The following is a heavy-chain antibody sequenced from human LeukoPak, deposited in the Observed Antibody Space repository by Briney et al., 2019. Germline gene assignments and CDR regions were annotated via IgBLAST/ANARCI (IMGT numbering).Heavy chain of an antibody. CDR2: IYYSGST. CDR1: GGSISSYY. CDR3: ARYRDYGDDRWPPNHDAFDI. Sequence: PSETLSLTCTVSGGSISSYYWSWIRQPPGKGLEWIGYIYYSGSTNYNPSLKSRVTISVDTSKNQFSLKLSSVTAADTAVYYCARYRDYGDDRWPPNHDAFDIWGQGTMVTVSS. D-gene: IGHD4-17*01. V-gene: IGHV4-59*08. J-gene: IGHJ3*02.